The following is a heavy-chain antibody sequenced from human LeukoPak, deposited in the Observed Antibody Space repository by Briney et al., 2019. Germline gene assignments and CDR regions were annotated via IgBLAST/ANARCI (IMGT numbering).Heavy chain of an antibody. Sequence: GGSLRLSCAASGFTFSSYWLHWVRQAPGKGLVWVSRINSDGSSTSYADSVKGRFTISRDNAKNTLYLQMNSLRAEDTAVYYCARVPRPYGADYNWFDPWGQGTLVTVSS. J-gene: IGHJ5*02. CDR2: INSDGSST. CDR3: ARVPRPYGADYNWFDP. CDR1: GFTFSSYW. V-gene: IGHV3-74*01. D-gene: IGHD4-17*01.